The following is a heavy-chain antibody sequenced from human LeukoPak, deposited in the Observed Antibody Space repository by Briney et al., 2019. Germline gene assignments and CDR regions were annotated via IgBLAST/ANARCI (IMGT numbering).Heavy chain of an antibody. CDR3: ARDLGEEWLLWRNYYYYMDV. J-gene: IGHJ6*03. V-gene: IGHV3-21*01. Sequence: GGSLRTSCAASGFTFSSYSMNWVRQAPGKGLEWVSSISSSSSYIYYADSVKGRFTISRDNAKNSLYLQMNSLRAEDTAVYYCARDLGEEWLLWRNYYYYMDVWGKGTTVTVSS. CDR1: GFTFSSYS. D-gene: IGHD3-3*01. CDR2: ISSSSSYI.